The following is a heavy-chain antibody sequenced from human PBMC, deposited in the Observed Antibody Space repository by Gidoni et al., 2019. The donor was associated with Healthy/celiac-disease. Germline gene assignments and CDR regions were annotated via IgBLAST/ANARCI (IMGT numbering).Heavy chain of an antibody. CDR3: ARSGQWLVPYYYGMDV. CDR2: ISSSSSTI. D-gene: IGHD6-19*01. J-gene: IGHJ6*02. Sequence: EVQLVESGGGLVQPGGSLRLSCAASGCTVSSYSMNWVSQAPGKGLEWVSYISSSSSTIYYADSVKGRFTISRDNAKNSLYLQMNSLRAEDTAVYYCARSGQWLVPYYYGMDVWGQGTTVTVSS. V-gene: IGHV3-48*01. CDR1: GCTVSSYS.